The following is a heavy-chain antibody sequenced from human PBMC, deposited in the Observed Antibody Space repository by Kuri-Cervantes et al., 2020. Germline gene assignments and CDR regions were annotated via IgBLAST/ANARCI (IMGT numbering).Heavy chain of an antibody. J-gene: IGHJ4*02. D-gene: IGHD5-18*01. V-gene: IGHV3-21*01. CDR3: ARGAAMGKPFDY. Sequence: GESLKISCAASGFTFSSNTMNWVRQAPGKGLEWVSSISSGSAYIYYADSVKGRFTISRDNAKNSLYLQMNSLRAEDTAVYYCARGAAMGKPFDYWGQGTLVTVSS. CDR2: ISSGSAYI. CDR1: GFTFSSNT.